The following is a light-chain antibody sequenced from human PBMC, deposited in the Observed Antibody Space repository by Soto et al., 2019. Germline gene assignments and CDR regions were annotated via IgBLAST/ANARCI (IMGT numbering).Light chain of an antibody. J-gene: IGKJ2*01. Sequence: EIVLTQSPGTLSLSPGERATLSCRASQSVSSRYLAWYQQKPGQAPRLLMYGASSRATGIPDRFSGSGSGTDCTLTISRLEPEDFAVSYCQQYGSSPPYTFGQGTKLEIK. CDR2: GAS. CDR3: QQYGSSPPYT. V-gene: IGKV3-20*01. CDR1: QSVSSRY.